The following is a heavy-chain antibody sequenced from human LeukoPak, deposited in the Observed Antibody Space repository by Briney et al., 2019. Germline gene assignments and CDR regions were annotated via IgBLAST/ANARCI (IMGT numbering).Heavy chain of an antibody. V-gene: IGHV3-30*04. CDR3: ARDRVVVASYGMDV. Sequence: GGSLRLSCAASGFTFSSYAMHWVRQAPGKGLEWVAVISYDGSNKYYADSVKGRFTISRDNSKNTLYLQMNSLRAEDTAVYYCARDRVVVASYGMDVWGQGTTVTVSS. CDR1: GFTFSSYA. J-gene: IGHJ6*02. D-gene: IGHD2-15*01. CDR2: ISYDGSNK.